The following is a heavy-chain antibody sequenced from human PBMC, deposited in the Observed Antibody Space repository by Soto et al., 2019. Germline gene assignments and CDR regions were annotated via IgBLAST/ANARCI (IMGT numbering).Heavy chain of an antibody. CDR2: ISWNSGSI. V-gene: IGHV3-9*01. CDR3: AKDMGRGPLDYDYYDGMDV. D-gene: IGHD3-10*01. CDR1: GFTFDDYA. J-gene: IGHJ6*02. Sequence: DVQLVESGGGLVQPGRSLRLSCAASGFTFDDYAMHWVRQAPGKGLEWVSGISWNSGSIGYADSVKGRFTISRDNAKNAMYLQMSSLRAEDTALYYCAKDMGRGPLDYDYYDGMDVWGQGTTVTVSS.